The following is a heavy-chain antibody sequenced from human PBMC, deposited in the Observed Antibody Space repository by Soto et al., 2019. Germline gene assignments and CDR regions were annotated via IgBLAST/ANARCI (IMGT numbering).Heavy chain of an antibody. CDR2: TYYTGST. J-gene: IGHJ4*02. CDR3: ARVDSSGSYFDS. CDR1: GGSISSYY. D-gene: IGHD3-22*01. Sequence: QVQLQESGPGLVKPSETLSLTCTVSGGSISSYYWSWIRQPPGKGLEWIAYTYYTGSTNYNPALKSRVPLSADTSKNQFSLKLSSVTAADTALYYCARVDSSGSYFDSWGQGTLVTVSS. V-gene: IGHV4-59*01.